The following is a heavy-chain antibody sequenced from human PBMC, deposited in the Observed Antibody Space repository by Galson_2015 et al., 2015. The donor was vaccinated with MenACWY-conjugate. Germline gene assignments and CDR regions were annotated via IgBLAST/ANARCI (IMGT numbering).Heavy chain of an antibody. V-gene: IGHV3-7*03. CDR1: GFTFSKNW. CDR2: LKGDVSER. J-gene: IGHJ4*02. D-gene: IGHD5-18*01. Sequence: SGFTFSKNWMTWVRQAPGKGLEWVASLKGDVSERYYVDSVKGRLTISRDNAKNSLYLQMNSLRAEDTAVYYCARENTYNYAYAIYYWGQGILVTVSS. CDR3: ARENTYNYAYAIYY.